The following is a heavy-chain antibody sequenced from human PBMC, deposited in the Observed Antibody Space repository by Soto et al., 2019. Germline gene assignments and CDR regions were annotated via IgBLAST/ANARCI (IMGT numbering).Heavy chain of an antibody. Sequence: QVQLQESGPGLVKPSQTLSLTCTVSGGSISSGGYYWSWIRQHPGKGLEWIGYIYYSGSTYYNPSLKSRVTISVDTSKNHFSLKLSSVTAADTAVYYCARVGGSGKKQGAFDIWGQGTMVTVSS. CDR3: ARVGGSGKKQGAFDI. V-gene: IGHV4-31*03. J-gene: IGHJ3*02. D-gene: IGHD3-10*01. CDR2: IYYSGST. CDR1: GGSISSGGYY.